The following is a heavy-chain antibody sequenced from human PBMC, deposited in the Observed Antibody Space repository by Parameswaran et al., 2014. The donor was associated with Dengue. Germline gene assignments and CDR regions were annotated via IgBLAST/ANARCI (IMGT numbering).Heavy chain of an antibody. CDR2: ISGSGVST. Sequence: SGARGCGQDARERAGSGSSVISGSGVSTYYADSVKGRFTFSRDNSKNTLYLQMNSLRAEDTAVYYCARDEEAAAGTEYYYGMDVWGQGTTVTVSS. J-gene: IGHJ6*02. CDR1: SGA. V-gene: IGHV3-23*01. D-gene: IGHD6-13*01. CDR3: ARDEEAAAGTEYYYGMDV.